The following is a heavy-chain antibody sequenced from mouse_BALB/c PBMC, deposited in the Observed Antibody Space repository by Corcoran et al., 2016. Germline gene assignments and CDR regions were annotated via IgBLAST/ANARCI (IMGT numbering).Heavy chain of an antibody. V-gene: IGHV1S136*01. J-gene: IGHJ1*01. CDR1: GYTFTSYV. CDR3: ARNYYYGSSYGYFDV. D-gene: IGHD1-1*01. CDR2: INPYNDGT. Sequence: EVQLQQSGPELVKPGASAKMSCKASGYTFTSYVMHWVKQKPGQGLEWIGYINPYNDGTKYNEKFKGKATLTSDKSSSTAYMELSSLTSEDSAVYYCARNYYYGSSYGYFDVWGAGTTVTVSS.